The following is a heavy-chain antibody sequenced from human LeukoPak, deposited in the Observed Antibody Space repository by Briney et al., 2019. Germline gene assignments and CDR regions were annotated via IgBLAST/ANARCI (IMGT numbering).Heavy chain of an antibody. Sequence: SETLSLTCAVYGGSFSGYYWSWIRQPPGKGLEWIGEINRSGSTNYNPSLKSRVTISVDTSKNQFSLKLSSVTAADTAVYYCARGLVDTAMYFDYWGQGTLVTVSS. D-gene: IGHD5-18*01. CDR2: INRSGST. V-gene: IGHV4-34*01. J-gene: IGHJ4*02. CDR1: GGSFSGYY. CDR3: ARGLVDTAMYFDY.